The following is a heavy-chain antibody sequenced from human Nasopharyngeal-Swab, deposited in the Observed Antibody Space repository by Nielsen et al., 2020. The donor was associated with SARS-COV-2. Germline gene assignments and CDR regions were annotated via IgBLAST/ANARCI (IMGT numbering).Heavy chain of an antibody. CDR1: GFGFSAFA. V-gene: IGHV3-23*01. J-gene: IGHJ4*02. Sequence: GESLKISCAASGFGFSAFAMSWVRQAPGKGLEWVSAAGGNDGSTFYADSVRGRFTISRDNSKNTLYLQMNSLRAEDTALHYCAKKYGTRGWYVGLDYWGQGTQVTVSS. CDR3: AKKYGTRGWYVGLDY. D-gene: IGHD6-19*01. CDR2: AGGNDGST.